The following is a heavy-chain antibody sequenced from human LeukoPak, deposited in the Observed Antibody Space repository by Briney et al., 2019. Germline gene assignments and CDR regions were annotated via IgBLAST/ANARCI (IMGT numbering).Heavy chain of an antibody. V-gene: IGHV4-4*07. Sequence: SETLSLTCTVSGGSITGYYWSWIRQPAGKGLEWIERIYSAGSTIYNPSLKSRVTISVDKSKNQFSLKLNSVTAADTAVYYCARGVLTYSYETNVADARIGLDPWGQGTLVTVSS. CDR1: GGSITGYY. D-gene: IGHD3-22*01. CDR3: ARGVLTYSYETNVADARIGLDP. J-gene: IGHJ5*02. CDR2: IYSAGST.